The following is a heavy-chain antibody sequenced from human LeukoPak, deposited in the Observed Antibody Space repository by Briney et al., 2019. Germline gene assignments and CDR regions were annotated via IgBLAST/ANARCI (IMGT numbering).Heavy chain of an antibody. V-gene: IGHV4-61*02. CDR3: AREYDILTGYYSYYYYYMDV. J-gene: IGHJ6*03. Sequence: SETLSLTCTVSGGSISSGSYYWSWIRQPAGKGLEWIGRIYTSGSTNYNPSLKSRVTLSVDTSKNQFSLKLSSVTAADTAVYYCAREYDILTGYYSYYYYYMDVWGKGTTVTVSS. CDR1: GGSISSGSYY. D-gene: IGHD3-9*01. CDR2: IYTSGST.